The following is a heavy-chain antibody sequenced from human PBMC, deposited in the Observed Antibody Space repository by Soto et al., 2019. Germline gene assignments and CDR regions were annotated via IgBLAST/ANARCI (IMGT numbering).Heavy chain of an antibody. J-gene: IGHJ5*02. CDR1: GGSISSGGYY. CDR2: IYYSGST. V-gene: IGHV4-31*03. D-gene: IGHD3-22*01. CDR3: ARLINTYYYDNMGFWLDP. Sequence: SETLSLTCTVSGGSISSGGYYWSWFRQHPGKGLEWIGYIYYSGSTYYNPSLKSRVTISVDTSKDQFSLKLSSVSAADTAVYYCARLINTYYYDNMGFWLDPWGQGTLVTVSS.